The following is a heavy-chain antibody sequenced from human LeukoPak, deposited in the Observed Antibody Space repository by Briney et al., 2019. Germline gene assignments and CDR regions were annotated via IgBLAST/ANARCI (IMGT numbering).Heavy chain of an antibody. J-gene: IGHJ4*02. Sequence: GGSLRLSCAASGFSFSSYWMHWVRQAPGKGLVWVSRINIDGSTTTYADSVKGRFTISRDNAKNTLSLQMNSLRADDTAVYYCISDHTGHDHYWGQGTLVTVSS. CDR1: GFSFSSYW. CDR3: ISDHTGHDHY. V-gene: IGHV3-74*01. D-gene: IGHD5-12*01. CDR2: INIDGSTT.